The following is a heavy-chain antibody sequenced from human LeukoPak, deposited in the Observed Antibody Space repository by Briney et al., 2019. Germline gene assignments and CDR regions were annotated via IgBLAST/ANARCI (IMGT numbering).Heavy chain of an antibody. D-gene: IGHD6-13*01. CDR2: ISAYNGNT. CDR1: GYTFTTYG. Sequence: ASVKVSCKASGYTFTTYGISWVRQAPGQGLEWMAWISAYNGNTNYAQNLQGRFTMTTDTSTTTAYMELSSLRSEDTAVYYCASRAAAGYYWFDPWGQGTLVTVSS. V-gene: IGHV1-18*01. J-gene: IGHJ5*02. CDR3: ASRAAAGYYWFDP.